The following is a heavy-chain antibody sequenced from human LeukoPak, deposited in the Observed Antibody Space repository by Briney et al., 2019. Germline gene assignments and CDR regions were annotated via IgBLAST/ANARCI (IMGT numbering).Heavy chain of an antibody. J-gene: IGHJ4*02. CDR3: AADLDVWGSYRLDY. CDR1: GFTFTSSA. Sequence: SVKVSCKASGFTFTSSAMQWVRQARGQRLEWIGWIVVGSGNTNYAQKFQERVTITRDMSTSTAYMELSSLRSEDTAVHYCAADLDVWGSYRLDYWGQGTLVTVSS. CDR2: IVVGSGNT. V-gene: IGHV1-58*02. D-gene: IGHD3-16*02.